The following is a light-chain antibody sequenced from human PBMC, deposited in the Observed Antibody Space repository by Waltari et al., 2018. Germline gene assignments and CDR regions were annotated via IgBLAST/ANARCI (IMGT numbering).Light chain of an antibody. CDR2: EDN. CDR3: GTWDSSLSGAV. J-gene: IGLJ7*01. CDR1: RSNIGNNY. V-gene: IGLV1-51*02. Sequence: QSVLTQPPSVSAAPGQRVTISCSGGRSNIGNNYVSWYRQFPGTAPKLLIYEDNERPAGVPGRFPGSKSGTSATLDITGLQAGDEADYYCGTWDSSLSGAVFGGGTHLTVL.